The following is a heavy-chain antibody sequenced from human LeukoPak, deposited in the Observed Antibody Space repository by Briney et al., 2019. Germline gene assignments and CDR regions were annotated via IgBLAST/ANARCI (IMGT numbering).Heavy chain of an antibody. D-gene: IGHD1-26*01. J-gene: IGHJ5*02. CDR3: GRDRAGAALGWFDP. Sequence: SETLSLTCTVSGGSISSYYWSWIRQPPGKGLEWIGYIYYSGSTNYNPSLKSRVTISVDTSKNQFSLKLSSVTAADTAVYYCGRDRAGAALGWFDPWGQGTLVTVSS. CDR2: IYYSGST. V-gene: IGHV4-59*01. CDR1: GGSISSYY.